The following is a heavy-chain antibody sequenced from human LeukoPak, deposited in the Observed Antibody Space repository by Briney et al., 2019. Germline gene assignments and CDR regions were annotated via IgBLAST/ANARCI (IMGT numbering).Heavy chain of an antibody. CDR2: ISAYNGNT. CDR1: GYTFTSYG. Sequence: ASVKVSCKASGYTFTSYGISWVRQAPGQGLEWVGWISAYNGNTNYAQKLQGRVTMTTDTSTSTAYMELRSLRSDDTAVYYCAREVRGDYYYYYYMDVWGKGTTVTVSS. D-gene: IGHD3-10*01. J-gene: IGHJ6*03. V-gene: IGHV1-18*01. CDR3: AREVRGDYYYYYYMDV.